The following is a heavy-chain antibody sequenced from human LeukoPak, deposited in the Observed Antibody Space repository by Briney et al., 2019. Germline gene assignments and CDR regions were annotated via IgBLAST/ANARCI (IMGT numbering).Heavy chain of an antibody. V-gene: IGHV3-23*01. CDR3: AKDLATVTTYDY. D-gene: IGHD4-17*01. J-gene: IGHJ4*02. CDR1: GFTFSSYG. CDR2: MSGTSGVT. Sequence: GGTLRLSCAASGFTFSSYGMSWVRLTPGKGLEWVSAMSGTSGVTYYADSVKGRFTISRDNSKKTLYLQMNSLRVEDTAVYYCAKDLATVTTYDYWGRGTLVTVSS.